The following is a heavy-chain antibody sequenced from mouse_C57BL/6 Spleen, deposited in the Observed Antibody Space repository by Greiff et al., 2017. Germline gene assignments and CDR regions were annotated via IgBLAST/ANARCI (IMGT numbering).Heavy chain of an antibody. CDR2: INYDGSST. CDR1: GFTFSDYY. D-gene: IGHD1-1*01. Sequence: EVHLVESEGGLVQPGISMKLSCTASGFTFSDYYMAWVRQVPEKGLEWVANINYDGSSTYYLDSLKSRFIISRDNAKNILYLQMSSLKSEDTATYYCARESASYYYGSSFFFDYWGQGTTLTVSS. V-gene: IGHV5-16*01. J-gene: IGHJ2*01. CDR3: ARESASYYYGSSFFFDY.